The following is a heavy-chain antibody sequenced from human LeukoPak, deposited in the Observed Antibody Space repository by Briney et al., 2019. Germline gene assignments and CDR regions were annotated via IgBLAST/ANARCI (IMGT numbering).Heavy chain of an antibody. CDR2: IKEDGSEK. V-gene: IGHV3-7*03. D-gene: IGHD5-18*01. CDR1: GFTFGTFW. J-gene: IGHJ4*02. CDR3: ARDVDTNY. Sequence: GGSLRLFCTASGFTFGTFWMTWVRQAPGKGLEWVANIKEDGSEKYYVDSVKGRFTISRDNARKSLSLQMNSLRAEDTAVYYCARDVDTNYWGQGTLVTVSS.